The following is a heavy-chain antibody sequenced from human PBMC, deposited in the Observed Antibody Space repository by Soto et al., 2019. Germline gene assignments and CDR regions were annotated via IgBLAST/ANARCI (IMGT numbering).Heavy chain of an antibody. D-gene: IGHD6-13*01. V-gene: IGHV3-30*03. CDR1: GFIFSSYG. Sequence: PGGSLRLSCAASGFIFSSYGMHWVRQAPGTGLEWVAVISNDGSNKYYADSVKGRFTISRDNSKNTLYLQMNSLRAEDTAVYYCAIDRDNSWYRDFDYWGQGTLVTVSS. CDR3: AIDRDNSWYRDFDY. J-gene: IGHJ4*02. CDR2: ISNDGSNK.